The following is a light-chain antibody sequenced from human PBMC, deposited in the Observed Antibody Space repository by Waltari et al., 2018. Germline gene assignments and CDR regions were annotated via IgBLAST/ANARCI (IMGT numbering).Light chain of an antibody. CDR2: GSS. J-gene: IGKJ1*01. V-gene: IGKV1-5*03. CDR1: RSISSW. Sequence: DIQMTQSPSTVSASVGDTVTITCRASRSISSWLAWHQQKPGKAPKVLIYGSSTLESGVPSRFSGSGSGTEFTLTISSLQPDDFATYYCQQYNSAWAFGQGTKVEVK. CDR3: QQYNSAWA.